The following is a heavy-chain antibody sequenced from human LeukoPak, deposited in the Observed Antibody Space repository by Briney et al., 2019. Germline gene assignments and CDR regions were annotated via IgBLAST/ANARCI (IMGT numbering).Heavy chain of an antibody. CDR3: ARAPFHEVCALADAFDI. CDR1: GFTFSSYS. CDR2: ISSSSSYI. V-gene: IGHV3-21*01. Sequence: GGSLRLSCAASGFTFSSYSMNWVRQAPGKGLEWVSSISSSSSYIYYADSVKGRFTISRDNAKNSLYLQMNSLRAEDTAVYYCARAPFHEVCALADAFDIWGQGTMVTVSS. J-gene: IGHJ3*02. D-gene: IGHD2-8*01.